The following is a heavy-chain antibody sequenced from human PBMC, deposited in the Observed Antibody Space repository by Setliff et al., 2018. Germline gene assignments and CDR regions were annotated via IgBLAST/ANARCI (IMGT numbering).Heavy chain of an antibody. CDR3: ARDGVLYGMDV. V-gene: IGHV3-48*04. CDR2: ISGGGITI. D-gene: IGHD2-15*01. J-gene: IGHJ6*02. Sequence: GGSLRLSCAASGFTFSSYVMHWVRQAPGRGLEWISKISGGGITIYYADSVRGRLTISRDNAKNSLYLQMNSLRAEDTAVYYCARDGVLYGMDVWGQGTTVTVSS. CDR1: GFTFSSYV.